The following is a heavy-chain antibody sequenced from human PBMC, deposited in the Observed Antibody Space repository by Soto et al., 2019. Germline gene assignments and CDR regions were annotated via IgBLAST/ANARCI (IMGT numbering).Heavy chain of an antibody. V-gene: IGHV1-18*01. D-gene: IGHD3-22*01. CDR2: ISTYNGDA. J-gene: IGHJ3*01. CDR3: ARQSSYERKTGNDASVY. CDR1: RSTFTEPG. Sequence: GAFVNVSKTSARSTFTEPGLSWQPPPPGQGLGWMGWISTYNGDANYVHKLQSRFTMTTDTSTNTAHMELMVLRTDDTAVCYCARQSSYERKTGNDASVYWGQGTMVTVSS.